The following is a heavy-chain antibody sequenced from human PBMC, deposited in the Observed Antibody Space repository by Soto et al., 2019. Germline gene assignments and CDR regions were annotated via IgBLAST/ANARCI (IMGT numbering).Heavy chain of an antibody. D-gene: IGHD2-21*02. J-gene: IGHJ4*02. CDR1: GFTFSSYA. Sequence: GGSLRLSCAASGFTFSSYAMHWVRQAPGKGLEWVAVISYDGSNKYYADSVKGRFTISRDNSKNTLYLQMDSLRAEDTAVYYCARIGSGNSFDYWGQGTLVTVSS. CDR3: ARIGSGNSFDY. V-gene: IGHV3-30-3*01. CDR2: ISYDGSNK.